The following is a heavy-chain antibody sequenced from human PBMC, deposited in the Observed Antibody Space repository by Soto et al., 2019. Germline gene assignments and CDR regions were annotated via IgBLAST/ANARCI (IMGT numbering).Heavy chain of an antibody. CDR1: GFTFSNYW. V-gene: IGHV3-7*01. J-gene: IGHJ5*01. Sequence: EVQLVESGGGLVQPGGSLRLSCAASGFTFSNYWMSWVRQAPGKGPEWVANIKQDGSEKNYVDSVEGRFTISRDNAKNSLYLQMNSLRAEDTAVYYCATYAHHTFDSRGQGTLVTLSS. D-gene: IGHD3-16*01. CDR3: ATYAHHTFDS. CDR2: IKQDGSEK.